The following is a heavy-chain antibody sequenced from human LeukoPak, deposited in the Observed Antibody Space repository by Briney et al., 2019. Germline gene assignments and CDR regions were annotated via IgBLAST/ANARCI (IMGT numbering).Heavy chain of an antibody. Sequence: GGSLRLSCAASGFTFSTYSMNWVRQAPGKGLEWVSSISSGSSYIYYADSVKGRFTISRDNAKNSLYLQMNSLRAEDTAVYYCARDDRRGFDAFDIWGQGTMVTVSS. CDR2: ISSGSSYI. D-gene: IGHD3-10*01. V-gene: IGHV3-21*01. CDR1: GFTFSTYS. J-gene: IGHJ3*02. CDR3: ARDDRRGFDAFDI.